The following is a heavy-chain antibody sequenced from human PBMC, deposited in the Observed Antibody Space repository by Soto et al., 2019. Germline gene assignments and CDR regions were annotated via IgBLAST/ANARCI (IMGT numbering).Heavy chain of an antibody. D-gene: IGHD3-22*01. CDR2: IYYSGST. Sequence: SETLSLTCTVSGGSISSGGYYWSWIRQHPGKGLEWIGYIYYSGSTYYNPSLKSRVTISVDTSKNQFSLKLSSVTAADTAVYYCARDSGGYPYYYDSSAFDSWGQGTLVTVSS. CDR1: GGSISSGGYY. J-gene: IGHJ4*02. V-gene: IGHV4-31*03. CDR3: ARDSGGYPYYYDSSAFDS.